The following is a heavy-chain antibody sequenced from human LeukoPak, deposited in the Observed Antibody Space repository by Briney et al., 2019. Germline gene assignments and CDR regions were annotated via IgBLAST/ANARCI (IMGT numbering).Heavy chain of an antibody. V-gene: IGHV1-69*04. CDR2: IIPVLGIA. CDR3: ARDRSRIAGPHFDY. J-gene: IGHJ4*02. Sequence: ASVKVSCKASAGTFSSYTISWVRQAPGQGIEWMGRIIPVLGIANYAQKFQGRVTTTADKSTSTAYMELSRLRTEDTSVSYCARDRSRIAGPHFDYWGQGTLVTVSS. CDR1: AGTFSSYT. D-gene: IGHD6-13*01.